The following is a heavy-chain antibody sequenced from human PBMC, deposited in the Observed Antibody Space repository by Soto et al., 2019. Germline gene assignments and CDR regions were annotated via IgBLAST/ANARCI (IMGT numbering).Heavy chain of an antibody. CDR1: GGTFSSYT. CDR2: IIPILGIA. V-gene: IGHV1-69*02. Sequence: ASVKVSCKASGGTFSSYTISWVRQAPGQGLEWMGRIIPILGIANYAQKFQGRVTITADKSTSTAYMELSSLRSEDTAVYYCARAREYSGYDLGYWGQGTQVTVSS. D-gene: IGHD5-12*01. J-gene: IGHJ4*02. CDR3: ARAREYSGYDLGY.